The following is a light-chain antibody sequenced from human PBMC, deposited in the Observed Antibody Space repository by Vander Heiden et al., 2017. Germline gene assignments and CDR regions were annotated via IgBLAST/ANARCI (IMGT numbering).Light chain of an antibody. CDR3: QSYDDSLSGSL. CDR1: TSNIGARFD. CDR2: GNN. J-gene: IGLJ2*01. Sequence: QSVLTQPPSVSGAPGQRVTISCTGSTSNIGARFDVHWYPPLPGTAPKLLIYGNNNRPSGVPDRFSGSKSGTSASLAITGLQAEDEADYYCQSYDDSLSGSLFGGGTKLTVL. V-gene: IGLV1-40*01.